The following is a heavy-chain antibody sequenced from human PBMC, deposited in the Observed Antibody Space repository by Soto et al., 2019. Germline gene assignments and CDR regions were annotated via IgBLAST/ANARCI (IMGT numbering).Heavy chain of an antibody. CDR3: ARAVTWGLDV. CDR1: GFTFSLYS. D-gene: IGHD3-10*01. V-gene: IGHV3-48*02. Sequence: EVQLVESGGGLVQPGGSLILSCAASGFTFSLYSMSWVRQAPGKGLEWVSYISRSSTGIHYAGSVKGRFTISRDDATNSMHLQMNSLRDGDTAVYYCARAVTWGLDVWGQGTTVSISS. CDR2: ISRSSTGI. J-gene: IGHJ6*02.